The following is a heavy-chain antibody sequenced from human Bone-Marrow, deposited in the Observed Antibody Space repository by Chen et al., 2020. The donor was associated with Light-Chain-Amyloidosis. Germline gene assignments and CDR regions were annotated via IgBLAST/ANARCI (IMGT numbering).Heavy chain of an antibody. CDR1: GFTFSTYW. CDR2: MNSAGSGK. J-gene: IGHJ4*02. V-gene: IGHV3-74*01. Sequence: EVQLVESGGDLVQPGGSLRLSCAASGFTFSTYWMHWVRQAPGKGLVWVARMNSAGSGKSYADSVKGRFIISRDNAKNTLYLQMNSLRPEDTAVYYCAKAGSYRFDSWGQGTLVTVSS. D-gene: IGHD1-26*01. CDR3: AKAGSYRFDS.